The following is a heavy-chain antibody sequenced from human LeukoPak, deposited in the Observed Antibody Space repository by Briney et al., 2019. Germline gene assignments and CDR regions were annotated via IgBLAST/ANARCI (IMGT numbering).Heavy chain of an antibody. J-gene: IGHJ4*02. CDR2: ISSSSSYI. D-gene: IGHD3-10*01. CDR1: GFTFSSYS. Sequence: GGSLRLSCAASGFTFSSYSMNWVRQAPGKGLEWVSSISSSSSYIYYADSVKGRFTISRDNAKNSLYLQMNSLRAEDTAVYYCARVWVRGVSDYWGQGTLVTVSS. V-gene: IGHV3-21*01. CDR3: ARVWVRGVSDY.